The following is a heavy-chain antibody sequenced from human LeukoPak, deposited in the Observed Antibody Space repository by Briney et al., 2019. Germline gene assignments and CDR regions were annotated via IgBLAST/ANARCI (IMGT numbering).Heavy chain of an antibody. CDR2: IAVGSGNT. J-gene: IGHJ4*02. V-gene: IGHV1-58*01. CDR1: GFTFTSSA. Sequence: GTSVKVSCKASGFTFTSSAVQWVRQARGQRLEWIGWIAVGSGNTNYAQKFQERVTITRDMSTSTAYMELSSLRSGDTAVYYCAADGDFGVVIGYWGQGTLVTVSS. CDR3: AADGDFGVVIGY. D-gene: IGHD3-3*01.